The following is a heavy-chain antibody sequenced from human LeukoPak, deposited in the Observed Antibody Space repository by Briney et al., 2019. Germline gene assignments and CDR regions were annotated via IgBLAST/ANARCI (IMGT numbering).Heavy chain of an antibody. CDR3: AREDTMLAGPDY. J-gene: IGHJ4*02. Sequence: GSSVKVSCKASGGTFSSYAISWVRQAPGQGLEWMGWISAYNGNTNYAQKLQGRVTMTTDTSTSTAYMELRSLRSDDTAVYYCAREDTMLAGPDYWGQGTLVTVSS. V-gene: IGHV1-18*01. CDR2: ISAYNGNT. CDR1: GGTFSSYA. D-gene: IGHD3-10*02.